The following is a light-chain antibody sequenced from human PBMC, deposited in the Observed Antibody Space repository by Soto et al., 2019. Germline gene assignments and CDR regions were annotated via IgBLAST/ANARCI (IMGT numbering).Light chain of an antibody. CDR2: EVS. CDR1: SSDVGGYNF. J-gene: IGLJ1*01. CDR3: VSYASGNTLL. V-gene: IGLV2-14*01. Sequence: SALTQPASVSASPGQSITISCTGTSSDVGGYNFVSWYQQYPGEAPKLMIYEVSSRPSGISDRFSGSKSGNTASLTISGLQTEDEGDYYCVSYASGNTLLFGTGTKVTIL.